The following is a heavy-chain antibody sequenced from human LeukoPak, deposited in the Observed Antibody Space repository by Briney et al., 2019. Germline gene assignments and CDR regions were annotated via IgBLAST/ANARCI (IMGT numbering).Heavy chain of an antibody. CDR2: MNPNSGNT. V-gene: IGHV1-8*01. CDR1: GYTFTSYD. J-gene: IGHJ6*02. CDR3: ARMIVVVVAATYYYGMDV. Sequence: GASVKVSCKASGYTFTSYDINWVRQATGQGLEWMGWMNPNSGNTGYAQKFQGRVTMTRNTSISTAYMELSSLRSEDTAVYYCARMIVVVVAATYYYGMDVWGQGTTVTVSS. D-gene: IGHD2-15*01.